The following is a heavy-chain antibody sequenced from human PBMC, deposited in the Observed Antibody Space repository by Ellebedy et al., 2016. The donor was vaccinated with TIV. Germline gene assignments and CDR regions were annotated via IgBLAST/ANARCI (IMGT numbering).Heavy chain of an antibody. V-gene: IGHV3-48*04. Sequence: PGGSLRLSCAASGFTFSSHSMNWVRQAPGKGPEWVSYIDNSGSTMYYADSVKGRFTISRDNAKNSLYLQMNSLRAEDTAVYYCARDNTYDSWGQGTLVTVSS. CDR1: GFTFSSHS. CDR3: ARDNTYDS. J-gene: IGHJ5*02. D-gene: IGHD3-3*01. CDR2: IDNSGSTM.